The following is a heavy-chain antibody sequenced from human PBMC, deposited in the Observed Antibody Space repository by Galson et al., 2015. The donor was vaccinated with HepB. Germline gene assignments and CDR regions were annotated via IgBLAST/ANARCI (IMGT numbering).Heavy chain of an antibody. CDR3: ARDRSYFDY. CDR1: GFTFSSYA. CDR2: ISYDGSNK. Sequence: SLRLSCAASGFTFSSYAMHWVRQAPGKGLGWVAVISYDGSNKYYADSVKGRFTISRDNSKNTLYLQMNSLRAEDTAVYYCARDRSYFDYWGQGTLVTVSS. J-gene: IGHJ4*02. V-gene: IGHV3-30-3*01.